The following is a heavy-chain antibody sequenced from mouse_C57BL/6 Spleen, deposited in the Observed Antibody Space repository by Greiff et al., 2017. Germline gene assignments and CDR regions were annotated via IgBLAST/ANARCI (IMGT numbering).Heavy chain of an antibody. CDR3: ARADWDDYAMDY. D-gene: IGHD4-1*01. CDR2: INPNNGGT. J-gene: IGHJ4*01. CDR1: GYTFTDYY. V-gene: IGHV1-26*01. Sequence: VQLQQSGPELVKPGASVKISCKASGYTFTDYYMNWVKQSHGKSLEWIGDINPNNGGTSYNQKFKGKATLPVDKSSSTAYMELRSLTSEDSAVYYCARADWDDYAMDYWGQGTSVTVSS.